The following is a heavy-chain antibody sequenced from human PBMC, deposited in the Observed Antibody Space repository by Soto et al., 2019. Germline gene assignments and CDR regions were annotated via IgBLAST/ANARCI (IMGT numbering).Heavy chain of an antibody. J-gene: IGHJ3*02. D-gene: IGHD1-26*01. CDR2: IWYDGSNK. CDR3: ASLVGATRGDAFDI. Sequence: QVQLVESGGGVVQPGRSLRLSCAAAGFTFSSYGMHWVRQAPGKGLEWVAVIWYDGSNKYYADSVKGRFTISRDNSKNTLYLQMNSLRAEDTAVYYCASLVGATRGDAFDIWGQGTMVTVSS. CDR1: GFTFSSYG. V-gene: IGHV3-33*01.